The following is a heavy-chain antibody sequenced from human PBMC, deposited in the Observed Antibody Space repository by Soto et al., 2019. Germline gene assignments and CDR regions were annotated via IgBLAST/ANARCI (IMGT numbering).Heavy chain of an antibody. V-gene: IGHV4-4*02. CDR2: IYYSGST. Sequence: SETLSLTCAVSSGSISSSNWWSWVRQPPGKGLEWIGYIYYSGSTNYIPSLKSRVTISVDTSKNQFSLKLSSVTAADTAVYYCARITYYYDSSGPDSYYFDYWGQGTLVTVSS. CDR1: SGSISSSNW. J-gene: IGHJ4*02. D-gene: IGHD3-22*01. CDR3: ARITYYYDSSGPDSYYFDY.